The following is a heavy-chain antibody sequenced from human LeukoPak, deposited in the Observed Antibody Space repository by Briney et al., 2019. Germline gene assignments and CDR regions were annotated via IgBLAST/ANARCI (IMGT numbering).Heavy chain of an antibody. CDR2: INPNTGGT. J-gene: IGHJ4*02. Sequence: ASVKVSCKASGYTFTGYHMHWIRQAPGQGFEWMGRINPNTGGTNYAQKFQGRVTMTRDTSISTAYMDLSSLRSDDTAVYYCARTYSSGWYEGIDYWGQGTPVTVSS. CDR3: ARTYSSGWYEGIDY. CDR1: GYTFTGYH. D-gene: IGHD6-19*01. V-gene: IGHV1-2*06.